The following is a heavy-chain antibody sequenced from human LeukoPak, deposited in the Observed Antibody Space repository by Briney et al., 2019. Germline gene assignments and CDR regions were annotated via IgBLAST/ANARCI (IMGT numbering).Heavy chain of an antibody. Sequence: PGGSLRLSCAASGFTFSSYWMSWVRQAPGKGLEWVANIKQDGSEKYYVDSVKGRFTISRDNAKNSLYLQMNSLRAEDTAVYYCASTDYGDYIRRGDYWGQGTLVTVSS. D-gene: IGHD4-17*01. CDR2: IKQDGSEK. CDR1: GFTFSSYW. V-gene: IGHV3-7*01. J-gene: IGHJ4*02. CDR3: ASTDYGDYIRRGDY.